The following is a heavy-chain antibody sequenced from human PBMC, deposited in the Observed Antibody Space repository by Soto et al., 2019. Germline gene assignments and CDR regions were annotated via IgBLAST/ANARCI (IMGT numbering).Heavy chain of an antibody. J-gene: IGHJ4*02. CDR2: ARNKVNGYTT. D-gene: IGHD2-8*01. V-gene: IGHV3-72*01. CDR3: ARLMGTSFDL. Sequence: EVQLVESGGGLVQPGGSLRLSCVASGYTFSDHHIDWVRQAPGKGLEWVGRARNKVNGYTTAYAASVKGRFTISSDDSKNSLYLQMNSLETEDTAVYFCARLMGTSFDLWGQGTLVTVSS. CDR1: GYTFSDHH.